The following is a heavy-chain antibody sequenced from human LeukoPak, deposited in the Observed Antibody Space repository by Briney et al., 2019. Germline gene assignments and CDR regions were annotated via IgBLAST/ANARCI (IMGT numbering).Heavy chain of an antibody. CDR2: IYYSGST. V-gene: IGHV4-59*08. CDR1: GGSISSYY. J-gene: IGHJ5*02. CDR3: ARHGIGFNNWFDP. Sequence: SETLSLTCTVSGGSISSYYWSWIRQPPGKGLEWIGYIYYSGSTNYNPSLKSRVTISVDTSKNQFSLKLSSVTAADTAVYYCARHGIGFNNWFDPWGQGTLVTVSS. D-gene: IGHD1-1*01.